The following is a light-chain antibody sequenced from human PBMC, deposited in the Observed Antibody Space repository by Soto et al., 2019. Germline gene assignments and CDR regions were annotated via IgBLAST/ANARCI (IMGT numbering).Light chain of an antibody. Sequence: DIQMTQSPSTLSASVGDRVTITCRASQSISNWLAWYQQKPGKAPKLLIYKASTLESGVPSRFSGTGSGTEFTLTISSLQPDDFATYYCQQYDGYSGRTFGQGTKVDIK. J-gene: IGKJ1*01. V-gene: IGKV1-5*03. CDR2: KAS. CDR3: QQYDGYSGRT. CDR1: QSISNW.